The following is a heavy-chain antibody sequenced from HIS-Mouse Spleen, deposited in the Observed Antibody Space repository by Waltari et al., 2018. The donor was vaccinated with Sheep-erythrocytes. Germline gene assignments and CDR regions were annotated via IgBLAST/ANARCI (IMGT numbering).Heavy chain of an antibody. CDR3: ARDLPGPKEYYYYGMDV. J-gene: IGHJ6*02. Sequence: EVQLVESGGGLVKPGGSMRLSGSASGFTFRSYSLHWVRQAPGKGLEWVSSISSSSSYIYYADSVKGRFTISRDNAKNSLYLQMNSLRAEDTAVYYCARDLPGPKEYYYYGMDVWGQGTTVTVSS. V-gene: IGHV3-21*01. CDR1: GFTFRSYS. CDR2: ISSSSSYI.